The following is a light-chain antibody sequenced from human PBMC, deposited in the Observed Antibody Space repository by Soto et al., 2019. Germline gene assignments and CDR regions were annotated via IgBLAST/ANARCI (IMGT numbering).Light chain of an antibody. J-gene: IGKJ5*01. CDR3: QQRSNWHPFT. CDR2: DAY. Sequence: ILWTHSPATLALSPGEMATLSSSASRSVSSYLAWYQQTPGQAPRLLIYDAYNRATGIPARFSGSGSGTDFTLTISCLEPEDFAVYYCQQRSNWHPFTFGQGTRLEI. CDR1: RSVSSY. V-gene: IGKV3-11*01.